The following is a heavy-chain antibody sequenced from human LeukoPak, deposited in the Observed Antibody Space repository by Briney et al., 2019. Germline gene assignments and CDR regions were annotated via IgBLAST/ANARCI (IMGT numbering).Heavy chain of an antibody. CDR3: ARDSPLLCFGEADYYYGTDV. CDR2: IKQDGREN. J-gene: IGHJ6*02. CDR1: GFTFSNYR. D-gene: IGHD3-10*01. Sequence: GGSLRLSCAGSGFTFSNYRMSWVPQAPGKGLEWVANIKQDGRENSYVDSVKGRFTSYRDNAKNSLDLQMKSLRAEDTAVYYCARDSPLLCFGEADYYYGTDVWGQGTTVTVSS. V-gene: IGHV3-7*01.